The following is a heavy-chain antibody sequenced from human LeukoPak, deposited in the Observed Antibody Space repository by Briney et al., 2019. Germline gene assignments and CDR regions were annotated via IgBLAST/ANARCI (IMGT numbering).Heavy chain of an antibody. D-gene: IGHD2-2*01. Sequence: SQTLSLTCAISGDSVSNNIATWNWVRQSPSRGLEWLGRTYYRSTWYNDYAVSVRGRITVNPDTSKNQFSLHLNSVTPEDTAVYYCARRLTQYDCFDPWGQGILVTVSS. CDR2: TYYRSTWYN. CDR1: GDSVSNNIAT. V-gene: IGHV6-1*01. CDR3: ARRLTQYDCFDP. J-gene: IGHJ5*02.